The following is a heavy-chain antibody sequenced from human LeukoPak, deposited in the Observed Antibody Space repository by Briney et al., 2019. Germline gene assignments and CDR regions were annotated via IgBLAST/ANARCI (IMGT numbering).Heavy chain of an antibody. D-gene: IGHD6-13*01. V-gene: IGHV3-23*01. J-gene: IGHJ4*02. Sequence: GGSLRLSCAAFGFTFSSYAMSWVRQAPGKGLEWVSAISSSGGSTYYADSVKGRFTISRDNSRNTLYLQMNSLRGEDPAVYYCAKDVLARYSSIWYYFDYWGQGILVTVSS. CDR2: ISSSGGST. CDR1: GFTFSSYA. CDR3: AKDVLARYSSIWYYFDY.